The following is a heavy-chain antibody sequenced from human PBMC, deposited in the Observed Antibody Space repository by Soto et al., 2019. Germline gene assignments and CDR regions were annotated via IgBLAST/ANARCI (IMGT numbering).Heavy chain of an antibody. CDR2: INPKSGGT. V-gene: IGHV1-2*02. CDR3: ARDLAKGGGSAGFDY. Sequence: QVQLVQSGAEVKKPGASVNVSCKASGYTFTVYYMHWVRQAPGQGLEWMGWINPKSGGTMNPQQFQSRVTITWDTSIRTAYKALTRLSSDDTAVYYCARDLAKGGGSAGFDYWGQGTLVTVSS. CDR1: GYTFTVYY. D-gene: IGHD1-26*01. J-gene: IGHJ4*02.